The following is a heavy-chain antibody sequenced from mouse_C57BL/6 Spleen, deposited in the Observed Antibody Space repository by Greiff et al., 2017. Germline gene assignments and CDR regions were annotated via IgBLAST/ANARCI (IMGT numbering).Heavy chain of an antibody. J-gene: IGHJ1*03. CDR1: GFNIKDDY. CDR3: TTSLYDYDRYFDV. Sequence: EVKLVESGAELVRPGASVKLSCTASGFNIKDDYMHWVKQRPEQGLEWIGWIDPENGDTEYASKFQGKATITADTSSNTAYLQLSSLTSEDTAVYYCTTSLYDYDRYFDVWGTGTTVTVSS. D-gene: IGHD2-4*01. CDR2: IDPENGDT. V-gene: IGHV14-4*01.